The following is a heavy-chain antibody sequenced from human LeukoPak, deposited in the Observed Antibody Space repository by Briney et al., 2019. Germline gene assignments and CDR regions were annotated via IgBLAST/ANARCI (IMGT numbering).Heavy chain of an antibody. V-gene: IGHV3-48*01. J-gene: IGHJ4*02. Sequence: GGSLRLSCAASGFTFSSYSMNWVRQAPGKGLQWISYISSSTIAIYYADSVKGRFTISRDNSKNTLYLQMNSLRAEDTAVYYCARAEGGVGAIYFDYWGQGTLVTVSS. CDR1: GFTFSSYS. D-gene: IGHD1-26*01. CDR3: ARAEGGVGAIYFDY. CDR2: ISSSTIAI.